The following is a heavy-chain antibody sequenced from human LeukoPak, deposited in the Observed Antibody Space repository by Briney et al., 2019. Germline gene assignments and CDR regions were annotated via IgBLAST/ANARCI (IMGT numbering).Heavy chain of an antibody. Sequence: PGRSLRLSCAASGLTFSSYGMHWVRQAPGKGLEWVAVISYDGSNKYYADSVKGRFTISRDNSKNTLYLQMNSLRAEDTAVYYCAKILYYYDSRGFEDYWGQGTLVTVSS. V-gene: IGHV3-30*18. CDR1: GLTFSSYG. D-gene: IGHD3-22*01. CDR2: ISYDGSNK. J-gene: IGHJ4*02. CDR3: AKILYYYDSRGFEDY.